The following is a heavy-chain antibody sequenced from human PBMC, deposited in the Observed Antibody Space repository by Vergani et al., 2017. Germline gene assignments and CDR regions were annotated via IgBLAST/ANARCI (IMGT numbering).Heavy chain of an antibody. Sequence: QVQLVQSGAEVKKPGSSVKVSCKASGGTFSSYTISWVRQAPGQGLEWMGRIIPILGIANYAQKFQGRVTITADKSTSTAYMELSSLRSEDTAVYYCARVKGIAAAGLDYYMDVWGKGTTVTVSS. J-gene: IGHJ6*03. CDR2: IIPILGIA. CDR3: ARVKGIAAAGLDYYMDV. CDR1: GGTFSSYT. V-gene: IGHV1-69*02. D-gene: IGHD6-13*01.